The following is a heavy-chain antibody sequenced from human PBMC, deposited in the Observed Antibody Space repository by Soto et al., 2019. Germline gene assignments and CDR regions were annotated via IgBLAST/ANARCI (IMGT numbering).Heavy chain of an antibody. V-gene: IGHV3-33*01. D-gene: IGHD3-10*01. CDR3: ARDAGVRGAIIDYLDT. CDR1: GFAFSDHG. J-gene: IGHJ4*02. Sequence: QVNLVESGGGVVRPGTSLRLSCAASGFAFSDHGMHWVRQAPDRGLEWVGIIWDDGDNTFYGDSVKGRFTISRDNSKNTLYLHMTGLTTDDTVIYYCARDAGVRGAIIDYLDTWGQGTLVTVSS. CDR2: IWDDGDNT.